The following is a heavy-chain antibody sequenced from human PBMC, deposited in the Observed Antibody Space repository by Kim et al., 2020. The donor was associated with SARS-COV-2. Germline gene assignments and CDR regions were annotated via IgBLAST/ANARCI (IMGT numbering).Heavy chain of an antibody. Sequence: KGRFTISRDNAKNSLFLQMNSLRAEDTAVYYCAGYCSGGSCYSFYYYGMDVWGQGTTVTVSS. CDR3: AGYCSGGSCYSFYYYGMDV. J-gene: IGHJ6*02. D-gene: IGHD2-15*01. V-gene: IGHV3-11*06.